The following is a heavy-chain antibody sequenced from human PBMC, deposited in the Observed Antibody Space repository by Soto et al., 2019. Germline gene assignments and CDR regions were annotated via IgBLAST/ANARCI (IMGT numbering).Heavy chain of an antibody. V-gene: IGHV1-2*04. Sequence: ASVKVSCKASGYTFTGYYMHWVRQAPGQGLEWMGWINPNSGGTNYAQKFQGWVTMTRDTSISTAYMELSRLRSDDTAVYYCARVGSSDFGVLGAFDIWGQGKMVTVSS. CDR1: GYTFTGYY. J-gene: IGHJ3*02. D-gene: IGHD3-3*01. CDR3: ARVGSSDFGVLGAFDI. CDR2: INPNSGGT.